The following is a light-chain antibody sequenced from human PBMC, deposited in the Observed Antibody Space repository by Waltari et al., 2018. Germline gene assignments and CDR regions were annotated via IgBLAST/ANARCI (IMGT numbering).Light chain of an antibody. CDR3: QSYDSSLSGSGV. J-gene: IGLJ1*01. CDR2: GNS. CDR1: SSNIGAGYD. Sequence: QSVLTPPPSVSAAPGQRVTISCTGSSSNIGAGYDVPWYQQLPGTAPKLLIYGNSNRPSGVPDRFSGSKSGTSASLAITGLQAEDEADYYCQSYDSSLSGSGVFGTGTKVTVL. V-gene: IGLV1-40*01.